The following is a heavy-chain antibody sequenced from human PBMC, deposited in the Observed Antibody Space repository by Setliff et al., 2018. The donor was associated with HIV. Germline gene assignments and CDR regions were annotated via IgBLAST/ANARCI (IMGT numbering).Heavy chain of an antibody. Sequence: SETLSLTCTVSGGSISSDYYMSWIRQPPGKGLEWIGNIYYSGSTYYNPSLNSRVTISVDTSKNHFSLKLRSVTAADTAVYYCARHLLRGYIYIVFDYWGQGTLVTVSS. J-gene: IGHJ4*02. D-gene: IGHD5-18*01. CDR1: GGSISSDYY. V-gene: IGHV4-30-4*08. CDR3: ARHLLRGYIYIVFDY. CDR2: IYYSGST.